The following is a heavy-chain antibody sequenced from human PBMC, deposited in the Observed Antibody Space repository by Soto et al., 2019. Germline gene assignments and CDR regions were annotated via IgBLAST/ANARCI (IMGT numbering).Heavy chain of an antibody. CDR1: GFTFSNYN. CDR3: ASRYCSDENCYPKALDY. Sequence: GGSLRLSCAGSGFTFSNYNMNWVRQAPGKGLEWVSYISISGSTTYYADSVKGRFTISRDNAKNSLYLQMNSLRVEDTAVYYCASRYCSDENCYPKALDYWGQGTLVTVSS. J-gene: IGHJ4*02. V-gene: IGHV3-48*01. CDR2: ISISGSTT. D-gene: IGHD2-15*01.